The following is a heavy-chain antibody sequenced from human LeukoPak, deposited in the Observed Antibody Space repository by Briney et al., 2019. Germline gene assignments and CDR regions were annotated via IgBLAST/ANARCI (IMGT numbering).Heavy chain of an antibody. Sequence: ASVKVSCKASGYTFTNNFMHWVRQAPGQGLEWMGIINPSGDNTWYAQKFQGRVTMTRDMATSTDYMEVSSLRSEDTAVYYCARDSYIYDSSGFLVDYWGQGTLVTVAS. CDR1: GYTFTNNF. J-gene: IGHJ4*02. CDR3: ARDSYIYDSSGFLVDY. V-gene: IGHV1-46*01. D-gene: IGHD3-22*01. CDR2: INPSGDNT.